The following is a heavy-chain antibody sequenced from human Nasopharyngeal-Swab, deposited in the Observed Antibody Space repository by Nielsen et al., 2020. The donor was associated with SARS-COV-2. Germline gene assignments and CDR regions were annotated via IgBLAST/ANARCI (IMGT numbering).Heavy chain of an antibody. D-gene: IGHD6-19*01. V-gene: IGHV3-66*01. CDR3: ARASVAGTYYYYYGMDV. Sequence: GESLKISCAASGFTVSSNYMNWVRQAPGKGLEWVSVIYTGGSTYYADSVKGRFTISRDNSKNTLYLQMNSLRAGDTAVYYCARASVAGTYYYYYGMDVWGQGTTVTVSS. J-gene: IGHJ6*02. CDR1: GFTVSSNY. CDR2: IYTGGST.